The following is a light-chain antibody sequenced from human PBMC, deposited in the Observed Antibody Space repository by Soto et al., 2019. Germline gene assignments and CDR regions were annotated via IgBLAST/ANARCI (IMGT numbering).Light chain of an antibody. Sequence: EIVLRQSPGTLSLSPGERATLSCRASQSVSSSYLAWYQQKPGQAPRLLMYGASSRATGIPDRFSGSGSGTDFTLTISRLEPEDSAFYYCQHDGSSTWTFGQGTKVEIK. CDR1: QSVSSSY. J-gene: IGKJ2*01. V-gene: IGKV3-20*01. CDR3: QHDGSSTWT. CDR2: GAS.